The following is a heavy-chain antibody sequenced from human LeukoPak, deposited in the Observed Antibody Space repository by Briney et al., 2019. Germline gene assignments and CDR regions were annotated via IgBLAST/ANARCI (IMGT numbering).Heavy chain of an antibody. CDR1: GFTSDDYA. CDR2: ISWNSGSI. Sequence: GRSLRLSCAASGFTSDDYAMHWVRQAPGKGLEWVSGISWNSGSIGYADSVKGRFTISRDNAKNSLYLQMNSLRAEDTAVYYCAKRSCYTCPNDYWGQGTLVTVSS. V-gene: IGHV3-9*02. J-gene: IGHJ4*02. D-gene: IGHD2-2*02. CDR3: AKRSCYTCPNDY.